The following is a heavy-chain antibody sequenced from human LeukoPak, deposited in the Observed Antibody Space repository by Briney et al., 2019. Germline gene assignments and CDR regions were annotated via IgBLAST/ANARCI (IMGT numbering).Heavy chain of an antibody. Sequence: ASVKVSCKASGYTFTGYYMHWVRQAPGQGLEWMGWINPNSGGTNYAQKFQGRATMTRDTSISTAYMELSRLRSDDTAVYYCAGDFFPHYYDSSGLDPWGQGTLVTVSS. D-gene: IGHD3-22*01. V-gene: IGHV1-2*02. CDR1: GYTFTGYY. CDR3: AGDFFPHYYDSSGLDP. J-gene: IGHJ5*02. CDR2: INPNSGGT.